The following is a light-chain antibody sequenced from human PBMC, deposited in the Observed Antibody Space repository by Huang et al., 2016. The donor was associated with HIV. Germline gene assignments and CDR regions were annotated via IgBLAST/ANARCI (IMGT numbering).Light chain of an antibody. V-gene: IGKV3-15*01. Sequence: ENLMTQSPSTLSVSPGESATLSCRASQRVFKNLAWFQQKPGQAPKPLIYGSSTRAGGIPARFSGSGSGTEFTLTISSLQSEDFAVYYCQQYNTSPRTFGQGTKVEV. CDR2: GSS. CDR1: QRVFKN. CDR3: QQYNTSPRT. J-gene: IGKJ1*01.